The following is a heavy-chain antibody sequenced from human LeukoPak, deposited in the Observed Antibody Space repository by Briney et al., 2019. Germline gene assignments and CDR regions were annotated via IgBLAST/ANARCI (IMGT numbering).Heavy chain of an antibody. CDR1: GGTFSSYA. V-gene: IGHV1-69*13. CDR3: ARDPGRIAVANNWFDP. CDR2: IIPIFGTA. J-gene: IGHJ5*02. Sequence: GASVKVSCMASGGTFSSYAISWVRQAPGQGLEWMGGIIPIFGTANYAQKFQGRVTITADESTSTAYMELSSLRSEDTAVYYCARDPGRIAVANNWFDPWGQGTLVTVSS. D-gene: IGHD6-19*01.